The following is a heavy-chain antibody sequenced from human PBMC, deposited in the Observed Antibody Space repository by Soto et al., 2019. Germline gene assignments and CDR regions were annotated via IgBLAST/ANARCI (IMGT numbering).Heavy chain of an antibody. CDR2: LYHGGNT. D-gene: IGHD6-19*01. V-gene: IGHV4-30-2*01. CDR1: GGSISSGGYS. Sequence: PSETLSLTCAVSGGSISSGGYSWSWIRQPPGKGLEWIGYLYHGGNTYYNPSPKSRVTISVDNTKNSLYLQMDSLRREDTALYYCAKDIKSTGWYFGLDLWGQGTTVTVSS. CDR3: AKDIKSTGWYFGLDL. J-gene: IGHJ6*02.